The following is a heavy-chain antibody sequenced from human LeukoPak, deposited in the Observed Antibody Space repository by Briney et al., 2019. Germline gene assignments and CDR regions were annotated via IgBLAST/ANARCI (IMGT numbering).Heavy chain of an antibody. CDR1: GFTFSSYA. CDR2: ISYDGSNK. Sequence: PGRSLRLSCAASGFTFSSYAMHWVRQAPGKGLEWVAVISYDGSNKYYADSVKGRFTISRDNSKNTQYLQMNSLRAEDTAVYYCARGAYSSSWSNFDYWGQGTLVTVSS. J-gene: IGHJ4*02. D-gene: IGHD6-13*01. V-gene: IGHV3-30*04. CDR3: ARGAYSSSWSNFDY.